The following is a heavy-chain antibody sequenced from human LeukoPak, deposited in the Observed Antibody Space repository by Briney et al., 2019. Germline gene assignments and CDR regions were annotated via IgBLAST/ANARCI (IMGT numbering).Heavy chain of an antibody. D-gene: IGHD3-22*01. Sequence: GGSLRLSCAASGFTFNNYDMRLGRQATGKGLGWVAAIGRRGDTYYSGSVKGRFTIYRENGKNSLYLQMNSLRAGDTAVYFCGRGYYDSSALGIDYWGQGTLVTVSS. CDR1: GFTFNNYD. CDR2: IGRRGDT. J-gene: IGHJ4*02. V-gene: IGHV3-13*01. CDR3: GRGYYDSSALGIDY.